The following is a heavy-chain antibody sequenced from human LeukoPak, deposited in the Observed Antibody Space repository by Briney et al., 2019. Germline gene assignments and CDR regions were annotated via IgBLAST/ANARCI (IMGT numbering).Heavy chain of an antibody. D-gene: IGHD2-15*01. CDR1: GGTFSSYA. CDR2: IIPILGIA. J-gene: IGHJ6*02. Sequence: GASVKVSCKASGGTFSSYAISWVRQAPGQGLEWMGRIIPILGIANYAQKFQGRVTITADKSTSTAYMELSSLSSEDTAVYYCGGGSSSYYYYYYGMDVWGQGTTVTVSS. V-gene: IGHV1-69*04. CDR3: GGGSSSYYYYYYGMDV.